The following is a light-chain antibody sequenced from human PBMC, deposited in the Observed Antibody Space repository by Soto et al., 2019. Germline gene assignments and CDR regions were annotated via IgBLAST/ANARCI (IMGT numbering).Light chain of an antibody. V-gene: IGLV1-51*01. CDR1: TSNIGKNY. J-gene: IGLJ1*01. CDR3: ATWDDSLNGYV. CDR2: DTT. Sequence: QSVLTQPPSVSAAPGQKVTITCFGSTSNIGKNYVSWYQQFPGTAPKLLIFDTTQRPSGIPDRVSGSKSGTSATLGITGLQTGDEADYYCATWDDSLNGYVFGTGTKLTVL.